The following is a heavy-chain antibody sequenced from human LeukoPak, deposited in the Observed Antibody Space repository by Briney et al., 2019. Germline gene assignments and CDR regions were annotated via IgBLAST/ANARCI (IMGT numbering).Heavy chain of an antibody. CDR1: GGSINYYY. J-gene: IGHJ6*02. Sequence: SETLSLTCNVSGGSINYYYWSWIRQPPGKGLEWIGHIYYTGSTNYNPSLKSRVTISIDTSKNQFSLKLTSVTATDTAVYFCARYHPTGSSLDVWGQGTTATVSS. V-gene: IGHV4-59*13. CDR3: ARYHPTGSSLDV. D-gene: IGHD1-1*01. CDR2: IYYTGST.